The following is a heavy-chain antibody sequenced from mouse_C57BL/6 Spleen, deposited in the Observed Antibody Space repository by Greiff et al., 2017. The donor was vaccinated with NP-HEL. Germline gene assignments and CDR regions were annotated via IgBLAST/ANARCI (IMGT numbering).Heavy chain of an antibody. D-gene: IGHD1-1*01. J-gene: IGHJ3*01. CDR3: ARALRHFAY. CDR2: IDPSDSYT. Sequence: QVQLQQPGAELVKPGASVKLSCKASGYTFTSYWMQWVKQRPGQGLEWIGEIDPSDSYTNYNQKFKGKAKLTVDTSSSTAYMQLSSRTSEDSAVYYCARALRHFAYWGKGTLVTVSA. V-gene: IGHV1-50*01. CDR1: GYTFTSYW.